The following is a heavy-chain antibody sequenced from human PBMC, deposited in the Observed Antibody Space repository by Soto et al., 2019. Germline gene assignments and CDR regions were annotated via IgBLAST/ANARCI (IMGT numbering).Heavy chain of an antibody. CDR1: GFTFSSYA. Sequence: EVQLLESGGGLVQPGGSLRLSCAASGFTFSSYAMSWVRQAPGKGLEWVSAISGSGGSTYYADSVKGRFTISRDNSKNTLYLQMNSLRAEDTAVYYCAKAPNAFLWCDYYFDYWGQGTLVTVSS. D-gene: IGHD2-8*01. J-gene: IGHJ4*02. CDR2: ISGSGGST. V-gene: IGHV3-23*01. CDR3: AKAPNAFLWCDYYFDY.